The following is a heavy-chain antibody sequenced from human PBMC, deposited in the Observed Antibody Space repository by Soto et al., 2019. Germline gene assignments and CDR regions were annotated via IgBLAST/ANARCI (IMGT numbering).Heavy chain of an antibody. D-gene: IGHD6-19*01. J-gene: IGHJ4*01. CDR1: GGPITSMTYS. V-gene: IGHV4-39*01. CDR3: ARHDGFSSGWIFDY. Sequence: SETLSLTCAVSGGPITSMTYSWGWIRQPPGKTLEWIGTIYYHGNTYSNPSLKSRVTISVDTSNNQLSLKLRSVTAADTAVYYCARHDGFSSGWIFDYWGHGTLVTVPQ. CDR2: IYYHGNT.